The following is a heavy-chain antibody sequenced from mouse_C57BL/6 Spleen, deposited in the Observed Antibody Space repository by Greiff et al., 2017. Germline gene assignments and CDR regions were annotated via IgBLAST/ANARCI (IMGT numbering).Heavy chain of an antibody. CDR1: GFNIKDDY. CDR2: IDPDNGDT. V-gene: IGHV14-4*01. Sequence: VQLQQSGAELVRPGASVKLSCTASGFNIKDDYMHWVKQRPEQGLEWIGWIDPDNGDTEYDSKLQGKATIPADTSSNTACLQLSSLTSEDTAVYYCTSDYCCSSWFAYWGQGALVTVSA. D-gene: IGHD1-1*01. J-gene: IGHJ3*01. CDR3: TSDYCCSSWFAY.